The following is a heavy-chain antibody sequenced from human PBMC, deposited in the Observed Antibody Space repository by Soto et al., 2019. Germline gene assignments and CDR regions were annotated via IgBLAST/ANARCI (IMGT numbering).Heavy chain of an antibody. J-gene: IGHJ4*02. CDR2: ISAGGDST. V-gene: IGHV3-23*01. CDR1: GFTFSSYV. CDR3: VLTGDY. Sequence: GGSLRLSCAASGFTFSSYVMSWVRQAPGKGQEWVSTISAGGDSTYYADSVKGRFTISRDNSKNTLYLQMNGLRAEDTAVYYCVLTGDYWGQGTLVTVSS.